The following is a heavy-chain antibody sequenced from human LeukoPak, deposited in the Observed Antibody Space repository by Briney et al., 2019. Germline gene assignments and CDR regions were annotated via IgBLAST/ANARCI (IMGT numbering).Heavy chain of an antibody. Sequence: SETLSLTCTVSGGSISSGGYYWSWIRQHPGKGLEWIGYIYYSGSTYYNPSLKSRVTVSVDTSKNQFSLKLSSVTAADTAVYYCARGWRFGELPLDYWGQGTLVTVSS. V-gene: IGHV4-31*03. CDR3: ARGWRFGELPLDY. D-gene: IGHD3-10*01. J-gene: IGHJ4*02. CDR2: IYYSGST. CDR1: GGSISSGGYY.